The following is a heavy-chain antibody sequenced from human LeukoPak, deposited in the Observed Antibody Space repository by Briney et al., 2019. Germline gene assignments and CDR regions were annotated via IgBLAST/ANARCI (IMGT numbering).Heavy chain of an antibody. Sequence: PGGSLRLSCAASGFTFSSYAMSWVRQAPGKGLEWVSAISGSGGSTYYADSVKGRFTISRDNSKNTLYLQMNSLRAEDTAVYYCARGAARPGTFNYYMDVWGKGTTVTVSS. CDR2: ISGSGGST. CDR3: ARGAARPGTFNYYMDV. CDR1: GFTFSSYA. D-gene: IGHD6-6*01. V-gene: IGHV3-23*01. J-gene: IGHJ6*03.